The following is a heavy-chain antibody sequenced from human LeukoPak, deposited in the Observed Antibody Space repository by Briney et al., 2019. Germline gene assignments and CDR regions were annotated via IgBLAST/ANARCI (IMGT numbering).Heavy chain of an antibody. Sequence: SVKVSCKASGGTFSSYAISWVRQAPGQGLEWMGGIIPIFGTANYAQKFQGRVTMTRNTSISTAYMELSSLRSEDTAVYYCARPRVPAAISYNWFDPWGQGTLVTVSS. CDR3: ARPRVPAAISYNWFDP. J-gene: IGHJ5*02. D-gene: IGHD2-2*02. CDR2: IIPIFGTA. CDR1: GGTFSSYA. V-gene: IGHV1-69*05.